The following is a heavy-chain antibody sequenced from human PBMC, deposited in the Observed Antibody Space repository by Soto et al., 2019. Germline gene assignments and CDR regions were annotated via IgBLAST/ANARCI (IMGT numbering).Heavy chain of an antibody. J-gene: IGHJ4*02. V-gene: IGHV3-73*01. D-gene: IGHD2-15*01. CDR3: ISHSPEDMKRT. Sequence: PGGSLRLSCASSCFTFIGSSVHWVRQASGKGLEWVGRIRNKVHSYATAYAASVRGRFTISRDDSKNTTFLQMKSLNTEDTAVYYCISHSPEDMKRTWGQGTLVTVSS. CDR2: IRNKVHSYAT. CDR1: CFTFIGSS.